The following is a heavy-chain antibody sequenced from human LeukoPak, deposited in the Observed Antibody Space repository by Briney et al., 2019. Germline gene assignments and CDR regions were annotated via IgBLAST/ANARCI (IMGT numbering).Heavy chain of an antibody. J-gene: IGHJ4*02. D-gene: IGHD1-26*01. V-gene: IGHV1-69*05. CDR1: GCTFSSYA. Sequence: ASVKVSCKASGCTFSSYAISWVRQAPGQGLEWMGGVIPIFGTANYAQKFQGRVTITTDESTSTAYMELRSLRSDDTAVYYCARDPSKWELGFDYWGQGTLVTVSS. CDR3: ARDPSKWELGFDY. CDR2: VIPIFGTA.